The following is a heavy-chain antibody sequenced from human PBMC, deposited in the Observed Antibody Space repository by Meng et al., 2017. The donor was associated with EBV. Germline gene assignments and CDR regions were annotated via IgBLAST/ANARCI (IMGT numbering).Heavy chain of an antibody. CDR2: IYDGGTT. J-gene: IGHJ4*02. CDR3: AKSSSSTPGVVDS. Sequence: QVQLQESGPGLVKPSEXLSLTCTVSGASVSGGTFHGSWIRQPPGKELEWIGYIYDGGTTIYNPSLKSRVTIFLDTSRNQFSLGLRSVTTADTAVYYCAKSSSSTPGVVDSWGQGTLVTVAS. CDR1: GASVSGGTFH. V-gene: IGHV4-61*01. D-gene: IGHD6-6*01.